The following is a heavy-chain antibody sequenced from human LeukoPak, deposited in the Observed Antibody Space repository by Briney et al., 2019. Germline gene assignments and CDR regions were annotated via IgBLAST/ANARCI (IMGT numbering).Heavy chain of an antibody. CDR1: GGTFSSYA. CDR3: AREARRIAVAAXXGNDY. J-gene: IGHJ4*02. V-gene: IGHV1-69*04. CDR2: IIPILGIA. Sequence: SVKVSCKASGGTFSSYAISWVRQAPGQGLEWMGRIIPILGIANYAQKFQGRVTITADKSTSTAYMELSSLRSEDTAVYYCAREARRIAVAAXXGNDYWGQGTLVTVSS. D-gene: IGHD6-19*01.